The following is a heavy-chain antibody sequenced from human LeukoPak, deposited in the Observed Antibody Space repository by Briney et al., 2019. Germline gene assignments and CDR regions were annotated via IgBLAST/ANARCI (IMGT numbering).Heavy chain of an antibody. D-gene: IGHD3-16*01. V-gene: IGHV1-2*07. J-gene: IGHJ3*01. CDR1: GYTFTVYY. CDR3: AKPLGGDRAAIGTSDAFQF. Sequence: ASVKVSCKASGYTFTVYYIHWVRQAAGHGLEWVGWINPNTGTTNYAPRFQGRVTMTTDTSVTTAYLELKRLTPDDTAMYYCAKPLGGDRAAIGTSDAFQFWGQGTIITVSS. CDR2: INPNTGTT.